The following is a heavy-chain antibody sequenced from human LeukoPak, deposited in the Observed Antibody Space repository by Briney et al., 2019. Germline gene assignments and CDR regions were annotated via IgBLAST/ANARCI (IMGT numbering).Heavy chain of an antibody. CDR1: GHSFTNYW. CDR2: IYPRDSDT. CDR3: ARSRSSFPYYYYMDV. Sequence: GESLKISCKDSGHSFTNYWFGWVRQKPGKGLEWMGIIYPRDSDTRYSPSFQGQVNISADKSISTAYLQWSSLKASDTAMYHCARSRSSFPYYYYMDVWGEGTMVTVSS. J-gene: IGHJ6*03. V-gene: IGHV5-51*01.